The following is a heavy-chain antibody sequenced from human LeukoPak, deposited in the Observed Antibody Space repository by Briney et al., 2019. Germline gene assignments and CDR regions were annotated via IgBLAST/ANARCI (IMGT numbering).Heavy chain of an antibody. CDR1: GFTFSSYW. V-gene: IGHV3-74*01. Sequence: QPGGFLRLSCAASGFTFSSYWMHWVRQAPGKGLVWVSRINSDGSSTSYADSVKGRFTISRDNAKNTLYLQMNSLRAEDTAVYYCARANYYGSGRAAFDIWGQGTMVTVSS. CDR2: INSDGSST. D-gene: IGHD3-10*01. CDR3: ARANYYGSGRAAFDI. J-gene: IGHJ3*02.